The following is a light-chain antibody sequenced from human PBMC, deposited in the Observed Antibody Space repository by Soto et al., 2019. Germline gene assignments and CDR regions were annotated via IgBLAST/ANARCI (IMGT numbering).Light chain of an antibody. CDR2: WAS. J-gene: IGKJ2*02. CDR1: QSVLYSSNNKNY. CDR3: QQYYSTLCT. V-gene: IGKV4-1*01. Sequence: DIVMTQSPDSLAVSLGERATINCKSSQSVLYSSNNKNYLAWYQQKPGQPPTLLIYWASTRESGVPDRFSGSGSGTDFTLTISSLQAEDVAVYYCQQYYSTLCTFGQGTKLEIK.